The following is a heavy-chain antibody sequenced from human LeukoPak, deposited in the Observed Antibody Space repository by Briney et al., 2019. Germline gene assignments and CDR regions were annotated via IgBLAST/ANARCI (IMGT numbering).Heavy chain of an antibody. V-gene: IGHV4-59*08. D-gene: IGHD3-10*01. CDR2: IYYSGST. J-gene: IGHJ4*02. Sequence: SETLSLTCTVSGGSISSYYWSRIRQPPGKGLEWIGYIYYSGSTNYNPSLKSRVTISVDTSKNQFSLKLSSVTAADTAVYYCARGITMVRGFDYWGQGTLVTVSS. CDR3: ARGITMVRGFDY. CDR1: GGSISSYY.